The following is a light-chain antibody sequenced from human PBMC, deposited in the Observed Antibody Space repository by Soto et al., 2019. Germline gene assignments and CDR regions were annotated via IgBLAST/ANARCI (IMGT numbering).Light chain of an antibody. CDR3: QQSYSTPVT. CDR1: ENINSW. CDR2: KAS. Sequence: IPMTQSPSTLHASVGDRVTITCRASENINSWLAWYQQKPGKAPKLLIYKASTLEGEVPFRFGGSGSGTEFTLTIDSLQPEDFATYYCQQSYSTPVTFGQGTKVDIK. V-gene: IGKV1-5*03. J-gene: IGKJ1*01.